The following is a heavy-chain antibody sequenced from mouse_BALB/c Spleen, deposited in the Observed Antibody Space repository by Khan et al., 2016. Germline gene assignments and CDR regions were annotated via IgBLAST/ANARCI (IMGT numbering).Heavy chain of an antibody. V-gene: IGHV3-2*02. Sequence: EVQLQESGPGLVKPSQSLSLTCTVTGYSITSDYAWNWIRQFPGNKLEWMGYISYSGSTSYNPSLKSRISITRDTSKNQFFLPLNSVTPEDTSTYYCASAPPNWYFDVWGAGTTVTVSS. CDR1: GYSITSDYA. CDR2: ISYSGST. J-gene: IGHJ1*01. CDR3: ASAPPNWYFDV.